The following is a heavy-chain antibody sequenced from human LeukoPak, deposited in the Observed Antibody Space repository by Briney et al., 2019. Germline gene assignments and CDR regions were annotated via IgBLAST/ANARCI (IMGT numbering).Heavy chain of an antibody. CDR3: ARRLRTSRAFDI. CDR1: GGSISSGGYY. CDR2: IYTSGST. J-gene: IGHJ3*02. D-gene: IGHD2-2*01. V-gene: IGHV4-61*09. Sequence: SQTLSLTCTVSGGSISSGGYYWSWIRQPPGKGLEWIGYIYTSGSTNYNPSLKSRVTISVDTSKNQFSLRLSSVIAADTAVYYCARRLRTSRAFDIWGQGTMVTVSS.